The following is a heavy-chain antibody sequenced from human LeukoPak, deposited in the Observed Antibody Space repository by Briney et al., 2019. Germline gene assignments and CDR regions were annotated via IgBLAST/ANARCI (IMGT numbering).Heavy chain of an antibody. CDR2: IYFSGRT. Sequence: SETLSLTCSVSGDSVSRSDSYWDWIRQAPGKGLECIGTIYFSGRTYYSPSLKSRVTMSVDPSNNQFSLNLRSVTAADTAVYYCARRRYYVGSGYLEWGQGTLLSVSS. D-gene: IGHD3-22*01. V-gene: IGHV4-39*01. CDR3: ARRRYYVGSGYLE. J-gene: IGHJ1*01. CDR1: GDSVSRSDSY.